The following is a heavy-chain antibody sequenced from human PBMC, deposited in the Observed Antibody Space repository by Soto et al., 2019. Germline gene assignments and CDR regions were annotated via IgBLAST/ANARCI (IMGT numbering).Heavy chain of an antibody. V-gene: IGHV3-7*01. CDR2: IKQDGSEK. CDR1: GFTFSSYW. D-gene: IGHD6-19*01. J-gene: IGHJ4*02. CDR3: ARMYSSGWHVGVGTGGFAY. Sequence: EVQLVESGGGLVQPGGSLRLSCAASGFTFSSYWMSWVRQAPGKGLEWVANIKQDGSEKYYVDSVKGRFTISRDNAKNSLYLQMNSLRAEGTAVYYCARMYSSGWHVGVGTGGFAYWGQGTLVTVSS.